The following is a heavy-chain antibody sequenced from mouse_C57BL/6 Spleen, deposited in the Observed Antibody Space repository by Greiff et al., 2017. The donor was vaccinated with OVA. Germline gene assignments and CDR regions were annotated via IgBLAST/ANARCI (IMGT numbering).Heavy chain of an antibody. Sequence: VQLQQSGPELVKPGASVKISCKASGYAFSSSWMNWVKQRPGKGLEWIGRIYPGDGDTNYNGKFKGKATLTVDKSSSTAYMQLSSLPSEDSAVYYCARRDYYGSSSYLDYWGQGTTLTVSS. V-gene: IGHV1-82*01. J-gene: IGHJ2*01. CDR3: ARRDYYGSSSYLDY. CDR1: GYAFSSSW. CDR2: IYPGDGDT. D-gene: IGHD1-1*01.